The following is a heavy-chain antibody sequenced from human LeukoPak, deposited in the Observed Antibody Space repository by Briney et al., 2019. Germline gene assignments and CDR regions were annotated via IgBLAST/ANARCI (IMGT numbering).Heavy chain of an antibody. CDR2: IWYDGSNK. V-gene: IGHV3-33*08. J-gene: IGHJ6*02. CDR3: ARERDSYYYDSSGYPLPMDV. Sequence: PGRSLRLSCAASGFTFDDYAMHWVRQAPGKGLEWVAVIWYDGSNKYYADSVKGRFTISRDNSKNTLYLQMNSLRAEDTAVYYCARERDSYYYDSSGYPLPMDVWGQGTTVTVSS. CDR1: GFTFDDYA. D-gene: IGHD3-22*01.